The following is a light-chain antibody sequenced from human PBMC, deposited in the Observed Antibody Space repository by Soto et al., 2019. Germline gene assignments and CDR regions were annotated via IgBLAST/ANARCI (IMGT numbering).Light chain of an antibody. Sequence: EIVLTQSPGTLSLSPGERATLSCRASQSVASRNLACYQQKSGQAPRLLIYGASSRAIHTPDRFSGSGSGTDFTLTISGLEPEDLAVYYCQHFGNSLWTFGQGTKV. J-gene: IGKJ1*01. CDR3: QHFGNSLWT. CDR2: GAS. CDR1: QSVASRN. V-gene: IGKV3-20*01.